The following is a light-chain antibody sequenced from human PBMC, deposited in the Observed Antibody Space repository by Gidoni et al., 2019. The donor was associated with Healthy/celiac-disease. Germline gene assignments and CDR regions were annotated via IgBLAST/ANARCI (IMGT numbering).Light chain of an antibody. CDR3: CSYAGSSTFVV. J-gene: IGLJ2*01. CDR2: EGS. Sequence: QSALTQPASVSGSPGQSINISCTGTSSDVGSYNLVSWYQQPPGKAPKLMIYEGSKRPSGVSNRCSGSKSGNTASLTISGLQAEDEADYYCCSYAGSSTFVVFGGGTKLTVL. CDR1: SSDVGSYNL. V-gene: IGLV2-23*03.